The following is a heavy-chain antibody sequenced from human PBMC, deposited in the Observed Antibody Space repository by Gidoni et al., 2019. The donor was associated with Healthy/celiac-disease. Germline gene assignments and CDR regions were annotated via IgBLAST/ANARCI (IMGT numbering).Heavy chain of an antibody. J-gene: IGHJ3*02. CDR2: IIPIFGTA. Sequence: QVQLVQSGAEVKKPGASGKVSCRASGGPFSSSANGWVRQAPGQGLEWRGGIIPIFGTANYEQKFQGRGTITTDESTSTAYMELSSLRSEDTAVYYCAREGLNGAFDIWGQGTMVTVSS. CDR1: GGPFSSSA. CDR3: AREGLNGAFDI. V-gene: IGHV1-69*01. D-gene: IGHD3-16*01.